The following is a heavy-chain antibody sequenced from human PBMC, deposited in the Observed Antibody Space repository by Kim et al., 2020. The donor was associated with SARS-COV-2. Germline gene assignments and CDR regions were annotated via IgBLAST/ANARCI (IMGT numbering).Heavy chain of an antibody. V-gene: IGHV4-61*01. CDR2: IYYSGST. Sequence: SETLSLTCTVSGGSVSSGSYYWSWIRQPPGKGLEWIGYIYYSGSTNYNPSLKSRVTISVDTSKNQFSLKLSSVTAADTAVYYCARGGGVLVAGADYWGQGTLVTVSS. CDR3: ARGGGVLVAGADY. D-gene: IGHD6-19*01. CDR1: GGSVSSGSYY. J-gene: IGHJ4*02.